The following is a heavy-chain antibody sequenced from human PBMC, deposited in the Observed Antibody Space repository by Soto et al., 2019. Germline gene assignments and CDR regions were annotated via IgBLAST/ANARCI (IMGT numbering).Heavy chain of an antibody. J-gene: IGHJ4*02. CDR1: GGTFSSYA. Sequence: ASVKVSCKASGGTFSSYAISWVRHAPGQGLEWMGGIIPIFGTANYAQKFQGRVTITADKSTSTAYMELSSLRSEDTAVYYCARAIVGGYPGVLAYWGQGTLVTVSS. V-gene: IGHV1-69*06. CDR3: ARAIVGGYPGVLAY. D-gene: IGHD5-12*01. CDR2: IIPIFGTA.